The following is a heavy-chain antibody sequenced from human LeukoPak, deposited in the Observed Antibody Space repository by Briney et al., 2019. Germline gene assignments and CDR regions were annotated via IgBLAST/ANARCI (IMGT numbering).Heavy chain of an antibody. CDR2: VYYSGST. J-gene: IGHJ5*02. V-gene: IGHV4-59*12. CDR3: ARAYRYYDFWSGYRGSWFDP. D-gene: IGHD3-3*01. Sequence: SETLSLTCTVSGGSISSYYWSWIRQPPGKGLEWIGYVYYSGSTNYNPSLKSRVTISVDTSKNQFSLKLSSVTAADTAVYYCARAYRYYDFWSGYRGSWFDPWGQGTLVTVSS. CDR1: GGSISSYY.